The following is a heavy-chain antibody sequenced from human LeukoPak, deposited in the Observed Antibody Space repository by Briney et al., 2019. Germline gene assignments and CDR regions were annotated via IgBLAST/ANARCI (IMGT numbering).Heavy chain of an antibody. CDR2: ISGGRDTM. CDR3: VRVGRIQYFDY. D-gene: IGHD5-18*01. CDR1: GFAFSSYE. Sequence: GGSLRLSCAASGFAFSSYEMNWVRQAPGKGPEWISYISGGRDTMYYADSVRGRFTSSRDNAKNSLFLQMNSLRAEDTAVYYCVRVGRIQYFDYWGQGTPVTVSS. J-gene: IGHJ4*02. V-gene: IGHV3-48*03.